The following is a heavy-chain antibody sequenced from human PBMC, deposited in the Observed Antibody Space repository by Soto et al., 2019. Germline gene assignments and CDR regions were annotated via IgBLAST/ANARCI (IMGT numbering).Heavy chain of an antibody. V-gene: IGHV3-23*01. CDR3: AKDPAEYDYYGSGELDGCMGY. CDR2: ISGSGGST. Sequence: GGSLRLSCAASGFTFSSYAMSWVRQAPGKGLEWVSAISGSGGSTYYADSVKGRFTISRDNSKNTLYLQMNSLRAEDTAVYYCAKDPAEYDYYGSGELDGCMGYWGQGTLVTVSS. D-gene: IGHD3-10*01. CDR1: GFTFSSYA. J-gene: IGHJ4*02.